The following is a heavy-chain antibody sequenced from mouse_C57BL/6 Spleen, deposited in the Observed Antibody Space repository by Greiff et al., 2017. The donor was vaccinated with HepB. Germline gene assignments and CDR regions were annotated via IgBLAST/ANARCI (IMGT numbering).Heavy chain of an antibody. CDR2: IYPGDGDT. V-gene: IGHV1-82*01. CDR3: ARITIVTPFAY. D-gene: IGHD2-5*01. CDR1: GYAFSSSW. J-gene: IGHJ3*01. Sequence: VHLVESGPELVKPGASVKISCKASGYAFSSSWMNWVKQRPGKGLEWIGRIYPGDGDTNYNGKFKGKATLTADKSSSTAYMQLSSLTSEDSAVYFCARITIVTPFAYWGQGTLVTVSA.